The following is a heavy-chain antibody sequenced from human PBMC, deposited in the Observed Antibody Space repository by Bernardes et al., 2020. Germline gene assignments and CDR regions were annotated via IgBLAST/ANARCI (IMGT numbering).Heavy chain of an antibody. J-gene: IGHJ6*02. CDR1: GGSFSGYY. V-gene: IGHV4-34*01. CDR2: INHSGST. CDR3: ARVRYYYGSGSYYDCYGMDV. Sequence: ETLSLTCAVYGGSFSGYYWSWIRQPPGKGLEWIGEINHSGSTNYNPSLKSRVTISVDTSKNQFSLKLSSVTAADTAVYYCARVRYYYGSGSYYDCYGMDVWGQGTTVTVSS. D-gene: IGHD3-10*01.